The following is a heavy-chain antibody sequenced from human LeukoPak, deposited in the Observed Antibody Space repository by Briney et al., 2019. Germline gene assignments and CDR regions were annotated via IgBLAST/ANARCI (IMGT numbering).Heavy chain of an antibody. CDR2: INARGDT. CDR1: GWSFNDYY. D-gene: IGHD2-2*01. CDR3: ARGQVPAARGYNWFDP. V-gene: IGHV4-34*01. Sequence: SETLSLTCAVYGWSFNDYYWNWIRQPPGKGLEWIGEINARGDTNYNPSLKSRVTISVDTSKKQFSLRLTSMIAAGTALYYCARGQVPAARGYNWFDPWGQGTLVTVSS. J-gene: IGHJ5*02.